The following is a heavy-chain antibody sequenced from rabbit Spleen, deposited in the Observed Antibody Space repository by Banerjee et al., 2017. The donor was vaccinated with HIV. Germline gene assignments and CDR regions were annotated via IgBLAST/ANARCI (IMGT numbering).Heavy chain of an antibody. V-gene: IGHV1S47*01. CDR2: IYTGDGNT. CDR1: RFDFSSGYD. J-gene: IGHJ6*01. Sequence: QEQLVESGGGLVQPEGSLTLTCKGFRFDFSSGYDMCWVRQAPGKGLEWVGCIYTGDGNTYYASWVNGRFSISRENTQNTVSLQLNSLTAADTATYFCARGGGLWGPGTLVTVS. CDR3: ARGGGL.